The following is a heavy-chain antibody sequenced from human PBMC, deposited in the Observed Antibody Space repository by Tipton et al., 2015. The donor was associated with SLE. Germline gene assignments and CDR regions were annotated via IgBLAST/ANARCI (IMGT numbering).Heavy chain of an antibody. D-gene: IGHD3-3*01. J-gene: IGHJ6*03. CDR2: IYHSGTT. CDR3: ARDLYDFWSGYTPSGAMDV. V-gene: IGHV4-38-2*02. CDR1: GYSINNGFY. Sequence: GSLRLSCTVSGYSINNGFYWGWIRQPPGKGLEWIGIIYHSGTTYYNPSLKSRVTISVDTSKNQFSLRLSSVTAADTAMYYCARDLYDFWSGYTPSGAMDVWGKGTTVTVSS.